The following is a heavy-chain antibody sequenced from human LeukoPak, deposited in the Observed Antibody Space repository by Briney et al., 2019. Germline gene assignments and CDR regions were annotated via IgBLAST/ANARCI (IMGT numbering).Heavy chain of an antibody. CDR3: ARVQWFFAFDI. D-gene: IGHD3-22*01. J-gene: IGHJ3*02. CDR1: GFTLSTYS. V-gene: IGHV3-48*01. CDR2: IRGSSSTI. Sequence: GGSLRLSCAASGFTLSTYSMNWVRQAPGKGLEWVSYIRGSSSTIFYADSVKGRFTISRDNAMDSLYLQMNSLRAEDTATYYCARVQWFFAFDIWGQGTMVTVSS.